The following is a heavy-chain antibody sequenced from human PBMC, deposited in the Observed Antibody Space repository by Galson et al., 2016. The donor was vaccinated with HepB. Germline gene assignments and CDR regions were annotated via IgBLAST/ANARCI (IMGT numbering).Heavy chain of an antibody. CDR3: ARDSGTYEIDY. CDR1: GFTFSDHY. D-gene: IGHD1-26*01. V-gene: IGHV3-72*01. Sequence: SLRLSCAASGFTFSDHYMAWVRQAPGKGLEWVGRTRNKASSYSTEYAASVKGRFTISRDDTKNSLYLQMNSLKTEDTAVYYCARDSGTYEIDYWGQGTLVTVSS. CDR2: TRNKASSYST. J-gene: IGHJ4*02.